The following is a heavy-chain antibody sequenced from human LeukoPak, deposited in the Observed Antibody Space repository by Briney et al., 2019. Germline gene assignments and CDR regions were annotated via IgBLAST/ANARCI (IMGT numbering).Heavy chain of an antibody. Sequence: GGSLRLSCAASGFTFDDYAMHWVRQAPGKGLEWVSGISWNSGSIGYADSVKGRFTISRDNAKNSLYLQMNSLRAEDMALEYCAKSPCGIVTGVYYWGEGALVTVSS. CDR1: GFTFDDYA. J-gene: IGHJ4*02. CDR3: AKSPCGIVTGVYY. D-gene: IGHD3-9*01. CDR2: ISWNSGSI. V-gene: IGHV3-9*03.